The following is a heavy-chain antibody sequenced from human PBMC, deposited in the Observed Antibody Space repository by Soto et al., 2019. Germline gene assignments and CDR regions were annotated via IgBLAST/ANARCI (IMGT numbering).Heavy chain of an antibody. Sequence: GGSMRLSCAASGFTFSSYSMNWVRQAPGKGLEWVSYISSSSSTIYYADSVKGRFTVSRDNSKNTLYLQMNSLRAEDTAAYYCARGEGDYGDYVFDYWGQGTLVTVSS. CDR3: ARGEGDYGDYVFDY. J-gene: IGHJ4*02. CDR2: ISSSSSTI. D-gene: IGHD4-17*01. V-gene: IGHV3-48*01. CDR1: GFTFSSYS.